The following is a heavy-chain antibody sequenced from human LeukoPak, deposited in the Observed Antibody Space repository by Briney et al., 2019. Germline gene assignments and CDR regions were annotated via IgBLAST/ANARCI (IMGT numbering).Heavy chain of an antibody. V-gene: IGHV7-4-1*02. CDR1: GYTFTSYA. CDR2: INTNTGNP. D-gene: IGHD3-10*01. CDR3: ARVSMVRGVNPMVY. Sequence: ASVKVSRKASGYTFTSYAMNWVRQAPGQGLEWMGWINTNTGNPTYAQGFTGRFVFSLDTSVSTAYLQISSLKAEDTAVYYCARVSMVRGVNPMVYWGQGTLVTVSS. J-gene: IGHJ4*02.